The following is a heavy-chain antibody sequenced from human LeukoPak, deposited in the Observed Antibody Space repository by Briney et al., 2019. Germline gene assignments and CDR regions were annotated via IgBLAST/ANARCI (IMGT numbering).Heavy chain of an antibody. V-gene: IGHV1-2*02. D-gene: IGHD3-22*01. CDR2: INPNSGGT. Sequence: RASVKVSCKASGYTFTGYYMHWVRQAPGQGLEWMGWINPNSGGTNYAQKFQGRVTMTRDTSISTAYMELSRLRSDDTAVYYCARVGPGYDSSGYRSSEDYWGQGTLVTVSS. CDR1: GYTFTGYY. J-gene: IGHJ4*02. CDR3: ARVGPGYDSSGYRSSEDY.